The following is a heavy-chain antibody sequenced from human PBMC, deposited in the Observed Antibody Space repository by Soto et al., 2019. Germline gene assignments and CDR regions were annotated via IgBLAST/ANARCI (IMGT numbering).Heavy chain of an antibody. CDR3: ARMGSVANRRLDY. J-gene: IGHJ4*02. CDR1: GGSFSGYC. V-gene: IGHV4-34*01. CDR2: LNHSGST. D-gene: IGHD3-10*01. Sequence: SGTLPLTRAVSGGSFSGYCWSWIRQPPGKGLEWIGELNHSGSTNYNPALKSRATISVNTSKNQFSLKLSPVSAADTAVYYCARMGSVANRRLDYWGQGTLVT.